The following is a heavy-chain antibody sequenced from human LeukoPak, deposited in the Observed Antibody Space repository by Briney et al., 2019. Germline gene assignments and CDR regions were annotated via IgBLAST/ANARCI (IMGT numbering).Heavy chain of an antibody. CDR3: AKDLSFGSNWFDP. D-gene: IGHD5-18*01. V-gene: IGHV3-33*06. CDR1: GFTFSSHG. CDR2: IWYDGSKK. J-gene: IGHJ5*02. Sequence: GRSLSLSCAASGFTFSSHGMHWVRQAPGKGLEWVALIWYDGSKKNYADSVKGRFTISRDDSKSTLYLQINSLRAEDTAVYYCAKDLSFGSNWFDPWGQGTLVTVSS.